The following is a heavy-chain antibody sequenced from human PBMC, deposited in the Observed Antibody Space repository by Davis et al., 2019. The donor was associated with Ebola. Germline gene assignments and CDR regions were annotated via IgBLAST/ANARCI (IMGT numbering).Heavy chain of an antibody. CDR1: GFTFSSYA. CDR3: AKDNRNIWSEV. J-gene: IGHJ3*01. Sequence: GESLKISCSASGFTFSSYAMHWVRQAPGKGMEWVAVISYDGSDEYYADSVKGRFIISRDNSKNTLYLQMNGLRVEDTAIYYCAKDNRNIWSEVWGQGTMVTVSS. V-gene: IGHV3-30-3*01. D-gene: IGHD2/OR15-2a*01. CDR2: ISYDGSDE.